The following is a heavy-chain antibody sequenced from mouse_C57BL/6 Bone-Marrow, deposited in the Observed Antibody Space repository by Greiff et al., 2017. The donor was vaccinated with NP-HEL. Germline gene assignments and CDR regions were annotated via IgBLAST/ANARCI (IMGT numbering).Heavy chain of an antibody. Sequence: VKLQQSGPGLVQPSQSLSITCTVSGFSLTSYGVHWVRQPPGKGLEWLGVIWSGGSTEYNAALISRLSISQDNSKSQVFFKMNSLQADDTAIFYCATNYITTVVAKDYAMDYWGQGTSVTVSS. CDR1: GFSLTSYG. CDR3: ATNYITTVVAKDYAMDY. D-gene: IGHD1-1*01. CDR2: IWSGGST. J-gene: IGHJ4*01. V-gene: IGHV2-4*01.